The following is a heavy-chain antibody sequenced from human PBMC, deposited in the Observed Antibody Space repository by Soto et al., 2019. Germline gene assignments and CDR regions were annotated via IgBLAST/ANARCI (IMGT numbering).Heavy chain of an antibody. D-gene: IGHD3-9*01. CDR3: AKDGETYYDILTGLNWFDP. V-gene: IGHV3-23*01. CDR1: GFTFSSYA. CDR2: ISGSGGST. J-gene: IGHJ5*02. Sequence: GSLRLSCAASGFTFSSYAMSWVRQAPGKGLEWVSAISGSGGSTYYADSVKGRFTISRDNSKNTLYLQMNSLRAEDTAVYYCAKDGETYYDILTGLNWFDPWGQGTLVTVSS.